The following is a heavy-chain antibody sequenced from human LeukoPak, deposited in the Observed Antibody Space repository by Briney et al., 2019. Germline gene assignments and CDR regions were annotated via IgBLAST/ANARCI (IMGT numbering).Heavy chain of an antibody. CDR1: GGSCSGYY. D-gene: IGHD3-9*01. J-gene: IGHJ2*01. V-gene: IGHV4-34*01. CDR3: ARDLRYDILTGYYMDWYFDL. CDR2: INHSGST. Sequence: SETLSLTCAVYGGSCSGYYWSWIRQPPGKGLEWIGEINHSGSTNYNPSLKSRVTISVDTSKNQFSLKLSSVTAADTAVYYCARDLRYDILTGYYMDWYFDLWGRGTLVTVSS.